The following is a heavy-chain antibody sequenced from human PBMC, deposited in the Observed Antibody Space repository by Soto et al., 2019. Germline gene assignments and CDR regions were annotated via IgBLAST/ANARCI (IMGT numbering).Heavy chain of an antibody. Sequence: GGSLRLSCAASGFTFSSYAMSWVRQAPGKGLEWVSAISGSGGSTYYADSVKGRFTISRDNSKNTLYLQMNSLRAEDTAVYYCAKVLSFWSGYYFAEYFQHWGQGTLVTVSS. D-gene: IGHD3-3*01. CDR2: ISGSGGST. J-gene: IGHJ1*01. V-gene: IGHV3-23*01. CDR1: GFTFSSYA. CDR3: AKVLSFWSGYYFAEYFQH.